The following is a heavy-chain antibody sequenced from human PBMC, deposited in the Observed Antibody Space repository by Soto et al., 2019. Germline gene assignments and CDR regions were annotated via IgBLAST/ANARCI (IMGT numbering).Heavy chain of an antibody. J-gene: IGHJ6*02. D-gene: IGHD5-12*01. CDR3: AREDDYNYRYFNYGLDV. CDR2: ISFDGDKR. CDR1: GFTFKNYA. Sequence: PGGSLRLSCAASGFTFKNYALHWVRQAPGKGLEWVAVISFDGDKRYYADPVKGRFTISRDNFGNTLYLQMNNLKVEDAALYFCAREDDYNYRYFNYGLDVWGPGTKVTVS. V-gene: IGHV3-30-3*01.